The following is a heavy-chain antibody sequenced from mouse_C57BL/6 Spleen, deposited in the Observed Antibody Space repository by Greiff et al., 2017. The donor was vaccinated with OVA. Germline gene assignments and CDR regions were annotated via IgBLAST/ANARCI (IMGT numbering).Heavy chain of an antibody. V-gene: IGHV1-80*01. J-gene: IGHJ4*01. CDR3: ARQPSGYAMDY. Sequence: QVQLKESGAELVKPGASVKVSCKASGYAFSSYWMNWVKQRPGKGLEWIGQIYPGDGDTNYNGKFKGKATLTADKSSSTAYMQLSSLTSEDSAVYFYARQPSGYAMDYWGQGTSVTVSS. D-gene: IGHD3-1*01. CDR2: IYPGDGDT. CDR1: GYAFSSYW.